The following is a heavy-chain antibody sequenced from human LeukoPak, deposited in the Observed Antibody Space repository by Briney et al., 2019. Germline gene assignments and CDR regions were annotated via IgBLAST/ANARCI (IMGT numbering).Heavy chain of an antibody. D-gene: IGHD6-25*01. Sequence: PSETLSLTCTVSGGSIRSSSYYWGWIRQPPGKGLEWIGSIYYSGSTYYNSSLKSRVTISVDTSKNQFSLKLSSVTAADTAVYYCARRFPAHYFDYWGQGTLVTVSS. CDR1: GGSIRSSSYY. V-gene: IGHV4-39*01. J-gene: IGHJ4*02. CDR2: IYYSGST. CDR3: ARRFPAHYFDY.